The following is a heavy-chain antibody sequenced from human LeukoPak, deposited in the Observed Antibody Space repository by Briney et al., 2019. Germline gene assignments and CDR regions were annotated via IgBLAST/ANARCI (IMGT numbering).Heavy chain of an antibody. Sequence: SETLSLTCAVSGGSISSSNWWSWVRQPPGKGLEWIGEIYHSGSTNYNPSLKSRVTISVDKSKNQFSLKLSSVTAADTAVYYCARREVWGTYRLMYYFDYWGQGSRVTVSS. V-gene: IGHV4-4*02. D-gene: IGHD3-16*02. CDR2: IYHSGST. J-gene: IGHJ4*02. CDR1: GGSISSSNW. CDR3: ARREVWGTYRLMYYFDY.